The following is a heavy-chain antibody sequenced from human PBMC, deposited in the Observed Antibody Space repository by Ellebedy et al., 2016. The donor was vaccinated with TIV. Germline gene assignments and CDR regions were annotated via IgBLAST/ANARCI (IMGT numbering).Heavy chain of an antibody. CDR1: GFVFKSYS. J-gene: IGHJ6*03. V-gene: IGHV3-21*01. D-gene: IGHD3-10*02. CDR2: ISDRNSKI. Sequence: GGSLRLXXAASGFVFKSYSMNWVRQAPGKGLEWVASISDRNSKIFYSDSVKGRFIISRDDATSSLFLEMNTLRVEDTAVYYCARPMFYYHYYMDVWGKGTTVIV. CDR3: ARPMFYYHYYMDV.